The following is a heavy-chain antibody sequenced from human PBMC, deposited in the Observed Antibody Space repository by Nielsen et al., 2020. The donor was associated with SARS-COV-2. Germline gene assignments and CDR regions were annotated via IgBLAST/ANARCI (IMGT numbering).Heavy chain of an antibody. Sequence: ASVKVSCKASGYTFTSYGISWVRQAPGQGLEWMGWISAYNGNTNYAQKLQGRVTMTTDTSTSTAYMELSSLRSEDTAVYYCARGVLMVYAIGLMDVWGQGTTVTVSS. CDR2: ISAYNGNT. V-gene: IGHV1-18*01. J-gene: IGHJ6*02. D-gene: IGHD2-8*01. CDR3: ARGVLMVYAIGLMDV. CDR1: GYTFTSYG.